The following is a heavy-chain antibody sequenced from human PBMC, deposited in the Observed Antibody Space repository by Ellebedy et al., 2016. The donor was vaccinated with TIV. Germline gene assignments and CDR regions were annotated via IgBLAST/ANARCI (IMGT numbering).Heavy chain of an antibody. Sequence: GESLKISCAASGFTFSSYAMSWVRQAPGKGLAWVSAISGSGCSTYYADAVKGRFTISRDNSKNTLYLHMKSLRAEDTAVYYCATGGHYYDSSGSPAGYFDLWGRGTLVTVSS. D-gene: IGHD3-22*01. CDR3: ATGGHYYDSSGSPAGYFDL. V-gene: IGHV3-23*01. CDR1: GFTFSSYA. J-gene: IGHJ2*01. CDR2: ISGSGCST.